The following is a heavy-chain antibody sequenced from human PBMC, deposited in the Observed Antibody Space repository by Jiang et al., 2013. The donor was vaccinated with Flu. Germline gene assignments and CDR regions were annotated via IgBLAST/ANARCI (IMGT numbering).Heavy chain of an antibody. V-gene: IGHV4-61*07. CDR2: IYYSGST. Sequence: SVSSGSYYWSWIRQPPGKGLEWIGYIYYSGSTNYNPSLKSRVTISVDTSKNQFSLKLSSVTAADTAVYYCARQQPLYDSSGEWGQGTLVTVSS. CDR1: SVSSGSYY. D-gene: IGHD3-22*01. CDR3: ARQQPLYDSSGE. J-gene: IGHJ4*02.